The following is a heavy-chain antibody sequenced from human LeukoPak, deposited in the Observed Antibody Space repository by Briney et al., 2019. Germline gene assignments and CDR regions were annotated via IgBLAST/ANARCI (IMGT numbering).Heavy chain of an antibody. Sequence: GGSLRLSCAASGFTFSSYAMSWLRQAPGKGLEWVSAISGSGGSTYYADSVKGRFTISRDNSKNTLYLQMNSLRAEDTAVYYCAKAGRSGSYYYYMDVWGKGTTVTVSS. D-gene: IGHD6-19*01. CDR3: AKAGRSGSYYYYMDV. V-gene: IGHV3-23*01. J-gene: IGHJ6*03. CDR2: ISGSGGST. CDR1: GFTFSSYA.